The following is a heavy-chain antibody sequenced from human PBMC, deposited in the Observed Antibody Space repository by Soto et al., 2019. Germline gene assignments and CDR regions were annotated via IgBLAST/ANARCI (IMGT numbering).Heavy chain of an antibody. CDR1: GFTFSDHH. CDR3: ARLMGTSFDL. J-gene: IGHJ4*02. V-gene: IGHV3-72*01. D-gene: IGHD2-8*01. CDR2: ARNKAHSYTT. Sequence: EVQLVESGGGLVQPGGSLRLSCAASGFTFSDHHMDWVRQAPGKGLEWVGRARNKAHSYTTAYAASGKGRFTISRADSKNSRSLQMNSVKPADSAVYFWARLMGTSFDLWGQGTLVTVSS.